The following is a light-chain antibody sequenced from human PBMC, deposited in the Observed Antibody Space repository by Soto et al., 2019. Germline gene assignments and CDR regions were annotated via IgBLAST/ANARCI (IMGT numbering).Light chain of an antibody. J-gene: IGKJ1*01. CDR1: QSLRSR. CDR3: QHSFSVPRT. V-gene: IGKV1-39*01. CDR2: GAS. Sequence: DIPMTQSPSSLSASVGDRVTITCRASQSLRSRLTWYQQKPGEAPKLLIYGASALQSGVPIRFSGSGSGTDFTLTINSLQPEDFATYYCQHSFSVPRTFGQGT.